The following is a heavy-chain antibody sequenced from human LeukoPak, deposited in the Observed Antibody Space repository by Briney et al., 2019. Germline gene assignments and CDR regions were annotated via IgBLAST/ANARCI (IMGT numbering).Heavy chain of an antibody. J-gene: IGHJ6*03. CDR1: GGSFSGYY. CDR2: INHSGST. D-gene: IGHD3-3*01. V-gene: IGHV4-34*01. CDR3: AREPYYDFWNYMDV. Sequence: SETLSLTCAVYGGSFSGYYWSWIRQPPGKGLEWIGEINHSGSTNYNPSLKSRVTISVDTSKNQFSLKLSSVTAADTAVYYCAREPYYDFWNYMDVWGKGTTVTVSS.